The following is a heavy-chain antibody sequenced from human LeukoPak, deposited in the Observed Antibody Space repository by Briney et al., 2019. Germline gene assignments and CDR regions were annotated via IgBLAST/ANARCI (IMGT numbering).Heavy chain of an antibody. D-gene: IGHD3-10*01. CDR1: GGSISSYY. CDR3: ARFGSGSHGVLDY. J-gene: IGHJ4*02. V-gene: IGHV4-59*01. CDR2: IYYSGST. Sequence: SETLSLTCTVSGGSISSYYWSWIRQPPGKGLEWIGYIYYSGSTNYNPSLKSRVTISVDTSKNQFSLKLSSVTAADTAVYYCARFGSGSHGVLDYWGQGTLVTVSS.